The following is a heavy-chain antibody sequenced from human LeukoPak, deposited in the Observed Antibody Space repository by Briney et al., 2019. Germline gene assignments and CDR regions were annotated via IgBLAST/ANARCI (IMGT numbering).Heavy chain of an antibody. D-gene: IGHD2-15*01. Sequence: GGSLRLSCAASGFTFSSYAMHWVRQAPGKGLEWVAVISYDGSNKYYADSVKGRFTISRDNSKNTLYLQMNSLRAEDTAVYYCSGGGETYYFAYWGQGTLVAVSS. CDR1: GFTFSSYA. CDR3: SGGGETYYFAY. V-gene: IGHV3-30-3*01. J-gene: IGHJ4*02. CDR2: ISYDGSNK.